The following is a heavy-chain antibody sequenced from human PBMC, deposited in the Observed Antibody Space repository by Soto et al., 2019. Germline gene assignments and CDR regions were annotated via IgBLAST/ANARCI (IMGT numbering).Heavy chain of an antibody. CDR2: ISNSGGST. D-gene: IGHD4-17*01. CDR3: AHPRGYGVFDAVDI. V-gene: IGHV3-23*01. Sequence: EVQLLESGGGLVQPGGSLRLSCAASGFIFSTYAMNWVRQAPGKGLEWVSAISNSGGSTYYEESVRGRFTISRDISINTLYLQMSGLRTEDTAVYYCAHPRGYGVFDAVDIWGQGTMVTVSS. J-gene: IGHJ3*02. CDR1: GFIFSTYA.